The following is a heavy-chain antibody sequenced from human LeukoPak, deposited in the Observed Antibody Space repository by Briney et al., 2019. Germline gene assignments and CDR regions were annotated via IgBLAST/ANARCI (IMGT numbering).Heavy chain of an antibody. V-gene: IGHV1-69*04. J-gene: IGHJ3*02. D-gene: IGHD3-16*01. CDR1: GGTFSTYYA. CDR3: ARDRAGGDDAFDI. CDR2: IIPIVGTA. Sequence: SVKVSCKASGGTFSTYYAISWVRQAPGQGLEWMGRIIPIVGTANYAQKFQGRVTMTADKSTGTVYMELSSLRSEDTAVYYCARDRAGGDDAFDIWGQGTMVTVSS.